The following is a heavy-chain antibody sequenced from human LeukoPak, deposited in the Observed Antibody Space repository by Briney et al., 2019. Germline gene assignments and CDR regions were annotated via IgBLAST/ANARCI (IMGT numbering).Heavy chain of an antibody. D-gene: IGHD4-23*01. CDR3: ARDFGRWFLDY. V-gene: IGHV3-48*03. CDR1: GFMFSSYE. J-gene: IGHJ4*02. CDR2: IRSRGGTI. Sequence: GGSLRPSCAASGFMFSSYEMNWVRQAPGKGLEWVSYIRSRGGTIYYADSVKGRFTISRDNAKNSLYLQMNSLRAEDTAVYYCARDFGRWFLDYWGQGTLVTVSS.